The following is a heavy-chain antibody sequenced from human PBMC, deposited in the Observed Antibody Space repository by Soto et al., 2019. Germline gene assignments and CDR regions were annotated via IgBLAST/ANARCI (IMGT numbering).Heavy chain of an antibody. V-gene: IGHV3-74*01. Sequence: GGSLRLSCAASGFTFSNYVMHWVRQAPGKGLVWVSRVSHDGSTTSYADSVKGRFTISRDNSKNTLYLQMNSLRDEDTAVYYCARDLDWVSYDYWGQGTPVTVSS. J-gene: IGHJ4*02. CDR1: GFTFSNYV. CDR3: ARDLDWVSYDY. D-gene: IGHD3-3*01. CDR2: VSHDGSTT.